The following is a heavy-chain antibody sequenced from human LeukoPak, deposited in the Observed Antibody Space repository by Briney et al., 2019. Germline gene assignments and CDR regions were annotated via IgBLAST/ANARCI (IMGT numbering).Heavy chain of an antibody. CDR2: ISTYDRDT. V-gene: IGHV1-18*01. D-gene: IGHD4/OR15-4a*01. Sequence: ASVKVSCKASGYTFTSQGIAWVRQAPGQGLEWMGWISTYDRDTKYAQKFQGRVTMTIDTSTSTSYMEVRSLRSDDTALYYCARDGANNDCSKQLDYWGQGTLVTVSS. CDR1: GYTFTSQG. J-gene: IGHJ4*02. CDR3: ARDGANNDCSKQLDY.